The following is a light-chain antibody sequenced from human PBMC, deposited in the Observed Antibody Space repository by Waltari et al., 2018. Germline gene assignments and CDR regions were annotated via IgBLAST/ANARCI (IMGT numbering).Light chain of an antibody. CDR1: SRDVGGYNY. CDR2: DVS. Sequence: QSALTQPASVSGSPGQSITISCTGTSRDVGGYNYFSWYQQHPGKAPKLMIYDVSNRPSGVSNRFSGSKSGNTASLTISGLQAEDEADYHCSSYTSSSTLVFGGGTKLTVL. CDR3: SSYTSSSTLV. J-gene: IGLJ3*02. V-gene: IGLV2-14*03.